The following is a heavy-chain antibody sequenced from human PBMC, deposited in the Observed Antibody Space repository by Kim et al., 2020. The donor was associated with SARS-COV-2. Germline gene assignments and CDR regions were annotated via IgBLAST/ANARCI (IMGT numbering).Heavy chain of an antibody. J-gene: IGHJ4*02. Sequence: GGSLRLSCTASGFSFSNFGMHWVRQAPGKGLEWVAVIWYDGGNKYYADSVKGRFTISRDNSKNTLSLQMNSLRVEDTAVYYCAKGTGGYDSNFDLWGQGT. CDR3: AKGTGGYDSNFDL. CDR2: IWYDGGNK. V-gene: IGHV3-33*06. D-gene: IGHD5-12*01. CDR1: GFSFSNFG.